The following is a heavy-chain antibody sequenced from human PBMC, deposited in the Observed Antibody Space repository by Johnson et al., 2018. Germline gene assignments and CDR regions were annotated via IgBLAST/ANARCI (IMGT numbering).Heavy chain of an antibody. V-gene: IGHV3-30*18. D-gene: IGHD3-22*01. CDR1: GFTFSSYG. CDR3: AKAGYYDSSGYYYYFQH. J-gene: IGHJ1*01. Sequence: QVQLVESGGSVVQPGRSLRLSCTASGFTFSSYGMHWVRQAPGKGLEWVASISSDGSNKNYADSVKDRFPISRDNSKNSLFLQMNSLGAEDTAVYYCAKAGYYDSSGYYYYFQHWGQGTLVTVSS. CDR2: ISSDGSNK.